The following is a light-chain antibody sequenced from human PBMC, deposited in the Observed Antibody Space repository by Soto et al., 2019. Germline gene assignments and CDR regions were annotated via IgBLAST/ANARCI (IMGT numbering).Light chain of an antibody. CDR2: GAS. CDR3: QQYNDWPRT. V-gene: IGKV3-15*01. J-gene: IGKJ1*01. Sequence: EIMMTQSPAILSVSPGERATLSCRASQSVSSNLAWYQQKPGQAPRLLIYGASTRATAIPARFSGSGSGTKFILTVSSLQSEDFAVYYCQQYNDWPRTFGQGTKVDIK. CDR1: QSVSSN.